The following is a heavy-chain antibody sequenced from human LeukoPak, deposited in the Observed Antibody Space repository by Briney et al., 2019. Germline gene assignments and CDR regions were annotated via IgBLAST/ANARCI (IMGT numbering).Heavy chain of an antibody. V-gene: IGHV4-61*02. CDR2: IYTSGST. D-gene: IGHD5-24*01. CDR1: GGSLSSGSYC. J-gene: IGHJ4*02. CDR3: ARDCGDGLHY. Sequence: SQTLSLTCTVSGGSLSSGSYCWSSTRQPAGKGLQWIGRIYTSGSTNYKPSIKSRDTISVDTSKNQISQKLSSVTASDTAVYYCARDCGDGLHYWGQGTLVTVSS.